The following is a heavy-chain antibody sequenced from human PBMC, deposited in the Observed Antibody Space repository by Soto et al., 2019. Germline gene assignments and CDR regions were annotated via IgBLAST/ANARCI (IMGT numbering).Heavy chain of an antibody. CDR1: GGSISSGGYY. D-gene: IGHD4-17*01. CDR2: IYYSGST. CDR3: ARERTGDYDDYYFDY. J-gene: IGHJ4*02. V-gene: IGHV4-31*03. Sequence: PSETLSLTCTVSGGSISSGGYYWSWIRQHPGKGLEWIGYIYYSGSTYYNPSLKSRVTISVDTSKNQFSLKLSSVTAADTAVYYCARERTGDYDDYYFDYWGQGTLVTVSS.